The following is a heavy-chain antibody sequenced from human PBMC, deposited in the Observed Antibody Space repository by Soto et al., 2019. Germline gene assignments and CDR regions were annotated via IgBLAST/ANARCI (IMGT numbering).Heavy chain of an antibody. CDR1: GGSISSSSYY. D-gene: IGHD3-10*01. CDR3: VSPFYGSGSYLALPYYMDV. V-gene: IGHV4-39*01. CDR2: IYYSGST. Sequence: PSETLSLTCTVSGGSISSSSYYWGWIRQPPGKGLEWIGSIYYSGSTYYNPSLKSRVTISVDTSKNQFSLKLSSVTAADTAVYYCVSPFYGSGSYLALPYYMDVWGKGTTVTVSS. J-gene: IGHJ6*03.